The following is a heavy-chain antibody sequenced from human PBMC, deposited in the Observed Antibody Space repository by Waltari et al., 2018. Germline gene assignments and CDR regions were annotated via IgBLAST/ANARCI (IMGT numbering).Heavy chain of an antibody. CDR2: ISSSSSYI. V-gene: IGHV3-21*01. D-gene: IGHD1-26*01. CDR1: GFTFSSYS. J-gene: IGHJ3*02. Sequence: EVQLVEFGGGLVKPGGSLRLSCAASGFTFSSYSMNWVRQAPGKGLEWVSSISSSSSYIYYADSVKGRFTISRDNAKNSLYLQMNSLRAEDTAVYYCASFPGIGSYYAFDIWGQGTMVTVSS. CDR3: ASFPGIGSYYAFDI.